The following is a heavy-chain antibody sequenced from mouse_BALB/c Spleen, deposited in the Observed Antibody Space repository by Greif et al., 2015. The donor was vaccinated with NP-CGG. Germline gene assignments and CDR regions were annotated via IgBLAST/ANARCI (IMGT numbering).Heavy chain of an antibody. CDR1: GFTFSDYY. CDR3: ARLAWFAY. V-gene: IGHV5-12*02. CDR2: ISNGGGST. Sequence: EVKLQESGGGLVQPGGSLKLSCATSGFTFSDYYMYWVRQTPEKRLEWVAYISNGGGSTYYPDTVKGRFTISRDNAKNTLYLQMSRLKSEDTAMYYCARLAWFAYWGQGTLVTVSA. J-gene: IGHJ3*01.